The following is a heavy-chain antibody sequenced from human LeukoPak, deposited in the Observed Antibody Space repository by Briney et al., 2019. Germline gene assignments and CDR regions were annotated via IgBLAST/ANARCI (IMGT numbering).Heavy chain of an antibody. D-gene: IGHD5-12*01. J-gene: IGHJ4*02. CDR2: IYASGST. V-gene: IGHV4-61*02. CDR1: GGSISSPNYY. Sequence: SETLSLTCIVSGGSISSPNYYWSWIRQPAGKRLEWIGRIYASGSTHYNPSLNSRVTISVDTSTNQLSLRLGSVTAADTAVYYCAGAPAGSLDWLSPLDYWGQGTLVTVPS. CDR3: AGAPAGSLDWLSPLDY.